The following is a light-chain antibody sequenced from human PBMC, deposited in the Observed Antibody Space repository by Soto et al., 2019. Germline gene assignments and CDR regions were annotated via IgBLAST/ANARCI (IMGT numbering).Light chain of an antibody. V-gene: IGKV1-6*01. CDR3: QQYTRYSPET. CDR2: AAA. CDR1: QRIRND. J-gene: IGKJ1*01. Sequence: QMTHYPTSLSASVGDRVTITCRASQRIRNDLGWYQQKPGKAPKLLIYAAASLQSGVPSRFRGSGSGTEFTLTITCLQQDDVATYYCQQYTRYSPETFGQRSKV.